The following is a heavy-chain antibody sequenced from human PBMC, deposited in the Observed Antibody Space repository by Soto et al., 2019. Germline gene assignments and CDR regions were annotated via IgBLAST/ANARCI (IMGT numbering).Heavy chain of an antibody. D-gene: IGHD3-22*01. Sequence: QVQLLHSGTEVKEPGASVKVSCKASGYTFTSFDISWVRQAPGQGLEWVGWTTASNTHTNFAQKLQGSVTMTTDTSTTPAYMELRSLRTDDTAIYYCARGGYSSCYHYLGQGTLVTVSS. CDR2: TTASNTHT. CDR3: ARGGYSSCYHY. CDR1: GYTFTSFD. J-gene: IGHJ4*02. V-gene: IGHV1-18*04.